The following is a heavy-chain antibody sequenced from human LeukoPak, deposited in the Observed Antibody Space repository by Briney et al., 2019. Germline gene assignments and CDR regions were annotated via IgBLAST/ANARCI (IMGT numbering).Heavy chain of an antibody. V-gene: IGHV3-33*01. D-gene: IGHD2-15*01. CDR2: IWFDGSDK. Sequence: GGSLRLSCTASGLTFSNYGMHWVRQTPDRGLEWLAVIWFDGSDKYYADSVKGRFTISRDNPKNTLYLQMDSLRVEDTALYYSAGSPTENWFDPWGQGTLVTVSS. CDR3: AGSPTENWFDP. CDR1: GLTFSNYG. J-gene: IGHJ5*02.